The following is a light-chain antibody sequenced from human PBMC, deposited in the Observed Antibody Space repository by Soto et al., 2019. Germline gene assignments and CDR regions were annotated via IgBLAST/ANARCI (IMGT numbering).Light chain of an antibody. Sequence: EIVLTQSPATLSVSPGERATLSCRASQSINGNLAWYQQKPGQAPRLLIYDSSTRATGIPARFSGSGSGTEFTLTISSLQSEDFALYFCLQYNNWPPLTFGGGTKVEIK. CDR3: LQYNNWPPLT. CDR1: QSINGN. CDR2: DSS. J-gene: IGKJ4*01. V-gene: IGKV3-15*01.